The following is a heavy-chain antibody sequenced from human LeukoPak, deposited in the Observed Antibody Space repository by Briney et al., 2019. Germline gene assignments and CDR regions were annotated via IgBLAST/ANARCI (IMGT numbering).Heavy chain of an antibody. V-gene: IGHV3-9*01. Sequence: PGGSLRLSCAASGFTFDDYAMHWVRQAPGKGLEWVSGISWNSGSIGYADSVKGRFTISRDNSKNTLYLQMNSLRAEDTAVYYCAKADSYDSSGYLDYWGQGTLVTVSS. CDR2: ISWNSGSI. CDR1: GFTFDDYA. J-gene: IGHJ4*02. D-gene: IGHD3-22*01. CDR3: AKADSYDSSGYLDY.